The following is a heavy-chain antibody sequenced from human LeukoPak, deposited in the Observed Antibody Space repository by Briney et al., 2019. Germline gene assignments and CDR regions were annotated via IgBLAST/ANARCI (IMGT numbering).Heavy chain of an antibody. CDR3: AKEVTAYCGGDCYSGDAFDI. CDR2: IWYDGSNK. Sequence: GGSLRLSCAASGFTFSSYGMHWVRQAPGKGLEWVAVIWYDGSNKYYADSVKGRFTISRDNSKNTLYLQMNSLRAEDTAVYYCAKEVTAYCGGDCYSGDAFDIWGQGTMVTVSS. V-gene: IGHV3-33*06. J-gene: IGHJ3*02. CDR1: GFTFSSYG. D-gene: IGHD2-21*02.